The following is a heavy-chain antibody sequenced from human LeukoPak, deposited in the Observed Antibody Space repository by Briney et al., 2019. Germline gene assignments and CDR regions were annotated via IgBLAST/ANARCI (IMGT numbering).Heavy chain of an antibody. Sequence: ASVKVSCKASGYTFTSYYMHWVRQAPGQGLEWMGIINPSGGSTSYAQKFQGRVTMTRDMSTSTVYMELRSLRSDDTAVYYCARVSSGWYDSWFDPWGQGTLVTVSS. CDR1: GYTFTSYY. CDR3: ARVSSGWYDSWFDP. J-gene: IGHJ5*02. CDR2: INPSGGST. V-gene: IGHV1-46*01. D-gene: IGHD6-19*01.